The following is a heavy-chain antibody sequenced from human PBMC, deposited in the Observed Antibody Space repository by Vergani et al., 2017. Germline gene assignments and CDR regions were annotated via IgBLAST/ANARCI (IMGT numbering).Heavy chain of an antibody. CDR1: GFTFSSYA. CDR2: ISGSGGST. V-gene: IGHV3-23*01. J-gene: IGHJ3*01. Sequence: EVQLLESGGGLVQPGGSLRLSCAASGFTFSSYAMSWVRQAPGKGLEWVSAISGSGGSTYYADSVKGRFTISRDNSKNTLYLQMNSLGAEDTDVYYCARSGYCSSTSCYANAFDVWGQGTMVTVSS. CDR3: ARSGYCSSTSCYANAFDV. D-gene: IGHD2-2*01.